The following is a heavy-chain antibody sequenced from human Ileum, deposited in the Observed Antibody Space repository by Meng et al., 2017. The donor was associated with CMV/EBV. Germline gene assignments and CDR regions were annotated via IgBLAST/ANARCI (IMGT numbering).Heavy chain of an antibody. Sequence: GELVESGGGLGKHGGSSRLSCARPGLTLRTDWMSWVRQVPGKGLEWVGRVKSGGTIDYDAPLKGRFTISRDDAKNPMYLQINSLKTEDTARYYCLYSGNEWCYGYWGQGTLVTVSS. CDR2: VKSGGTI. D-gene: IGHD5-12*01. V-gene: IGHV3-15*01. CDR1: GLTLRTDW. J-gene: IGHJ4*02. CDR3: LYSGNEWCYGY.